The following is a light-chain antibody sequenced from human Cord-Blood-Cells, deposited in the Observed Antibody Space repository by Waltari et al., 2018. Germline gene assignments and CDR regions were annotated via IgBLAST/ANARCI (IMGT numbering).Light chain of an antibody. V-gene: IGKV1-5*03. CDR1: QSINSW. CDR2: KAS. Sequence: DIQMTQSTSTLSASVGDRVTITCRASQSINSWLAWYQQKPGKAPKLLIYKASSLESGVPSRFSGSGSGTEFTLTISSLQPDDFATYYCQQYNSYSGAFGQGTKVEIK. CDR3: QQYNSYSGA. J-gene: IGKJ1*01.